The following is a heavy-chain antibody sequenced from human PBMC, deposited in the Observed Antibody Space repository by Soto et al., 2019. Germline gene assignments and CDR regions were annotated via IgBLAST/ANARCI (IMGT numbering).Heavy chain of an antibody. CDR2: IYYSGST. Sequence: SETLSLTCTVSGGSISSGGYYWSWIRQHPGKGLEWIGYIYYSGSTYYNPSLKSRVTISVDTSKNQFSLKLSSVTAADTAVYYCARGSLDYGDYGSDAFDIWGQGTMVTVSS. CDR3: ARGSLDYGDYGSDAFDI. V-gene: IGHV4-31*03. CDR1: GGSISSGGYY. J-gene: IGHJ3*02. D-gene: IGHD4-17*01.